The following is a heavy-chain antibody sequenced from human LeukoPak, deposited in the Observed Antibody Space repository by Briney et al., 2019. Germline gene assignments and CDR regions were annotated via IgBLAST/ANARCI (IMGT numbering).Heavy chain of an antibody. CDR2: INSDGSST. D-gene: IGHD6-19*01. V-gene: IGHV3-74*01. J-gene: IGHJ2*01. Sequence: GGSLRLSCAASGYTFSTYWMHWIRQGPGKGLVWVSRINSDGSSTSYADSVKGRFTISRDNAKNTLYLQMNSLRAEDTAVSYCARPRGEQWLVRPNWYFDLWGRGTLVTVSS. CDR1: GYTFSTYW. CDR3: ARPRGEQWLVRPNWYFDL.